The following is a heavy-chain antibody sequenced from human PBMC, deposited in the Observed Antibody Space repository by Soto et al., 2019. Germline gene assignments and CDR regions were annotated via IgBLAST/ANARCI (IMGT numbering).Heavy chain of an antibody. CDR3: ARGSGGCRSIIYYSGDF. J-gene: IGHJ4*02. D-gene: IGHD4-4*01. Sequence: GASVKVSCKASGFTFSNYPMGWVRQAPGQGLEWMGGIKPSLGTANYAQKFQGRVTITADESTSTVYMELSGLRYDDTAVYYCARGSGGCRSIIYYSGDFWGQGTLVTVSS. CDR1: GFTFSNYP. CDR2: IKPSLGTA. V-gene: IGHV1-69*13.